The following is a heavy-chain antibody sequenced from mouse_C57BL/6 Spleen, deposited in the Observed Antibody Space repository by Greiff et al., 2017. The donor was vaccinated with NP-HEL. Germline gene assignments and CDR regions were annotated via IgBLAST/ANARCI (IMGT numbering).Heavy chain of an antibody. CDR1: GYTFTSYW. D-gene: IGHD2-2*01. CDR2: IDPSDSYT. V-gene: IGHV1-69*01. J-gene: IGHJ4*01. Sequence: QVQLQQPGAELVMPGASVKLSCKASGYTFTSYWMHWVKQRPGQGLEWIGEIDPSDSYTNYNQKFKGKSTLTVDKSSSTAYMQLSSLTSEDSAVYYCARKGLDYAMDYWGQGTSVTVSS. CDR3: ARKGLDYAMDY.